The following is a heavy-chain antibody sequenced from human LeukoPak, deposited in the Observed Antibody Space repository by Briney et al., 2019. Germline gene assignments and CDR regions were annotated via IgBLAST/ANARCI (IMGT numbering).Heavy chain of an antibody. CDR3: AKTSRGNSAYDSPFDY. CDR2: IYIGGST. J-gene: IGHJ4*02. CDR1: GFTVSSNY. V-gene: IGHV3-53*01. D-gene: IGHD5-12*01. Sequence: GGSLRLSCAASGFTVSSNYMSWVRQAPGKGLEWVSVIYIGGSTYYAVSVKGRFTITRDISKNTLYLKMNSLRAEDTAMYYCAKTSRGNSAYDSPFDYWGQGTLVTVSS.